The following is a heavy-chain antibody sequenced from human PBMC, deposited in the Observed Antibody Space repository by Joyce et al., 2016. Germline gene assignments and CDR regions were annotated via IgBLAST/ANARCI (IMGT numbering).Heavy chain of an antibody. Sequence: EVQLVESGGGLVKPGGSLRLSCAASGFTFSLYSMNWVRQAPGKGLELVSSISSSSSISIYYAASVKGRFTISRDDAKNSLYLQMNSLRAEDTALYFCARDRGGDCDVWGKGTTVTVSS. CDR1: GFTFSLYS. V-gene: IGHV3-21*01. J-gene: IGHJ6*04. CDR2: ISSSSSISI. D-gene: IGHD3-16*01. CDR3: ARDRGGDCDV.